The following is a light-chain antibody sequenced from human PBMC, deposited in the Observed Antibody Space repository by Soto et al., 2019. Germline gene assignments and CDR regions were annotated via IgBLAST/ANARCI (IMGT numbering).Light chain of an antibody. Sequence: DIQMTQSPSTLSASVGDRVTITCRASQSISSWLAWYQQKPGKAPKLLIYDASSLESGVPSRFSGSGSGTEFTLTISSLQPDDFATYFCQHYNGYPYTFGPGTKVDI. CDR3: QHYNGYPYT. J-gene: IGKJ2*01. CDR2: DAS. V-gene: IGKV1-5*01. CDR1: QSISSW.